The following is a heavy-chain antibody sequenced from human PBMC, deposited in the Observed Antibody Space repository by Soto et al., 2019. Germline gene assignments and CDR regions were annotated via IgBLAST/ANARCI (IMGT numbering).Heavy chain of an antibody. Sequence: VQLVESGGGVVQPGRSLRLSCAASGFTFSDYAMHWVRQAPGKGLEWVAVVSHDGRNTHYADSVTGRFTISRDSSKNTFSLERTSPRAEDTAVYYCAKGGRQWLVTTDFNYWGQGALVTVSS. D-gene: IGHD6-19*01. J-gene: IGHJ4*02. V-gene: IGHV3-30*18. CDR1: GFTFSDYA. CDR3: AKGGRQWLVTTDFNY. CDR2: VSHDGRNT.